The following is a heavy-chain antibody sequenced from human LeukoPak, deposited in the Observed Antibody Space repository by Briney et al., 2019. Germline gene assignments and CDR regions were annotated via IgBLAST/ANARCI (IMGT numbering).Heavy chain of an antibody. CDR2: IIPILGIA. CDR1: GGTFSSYA. J-gene: IGHJ4*02. Sequence: SVKVSCKASGGTFSSYAISWVRQAPGQGLEWMGRIIPILGIANYAQKFQGRVTITADKSTSTAYMELSSLRSEDTAVYYCARDSGGWYSDYWGQGTLVTVSS. D-gene: IGHD6-19*01. CDR3: ARDSGGWYSDY. V-gene: IGHV1-69*04.